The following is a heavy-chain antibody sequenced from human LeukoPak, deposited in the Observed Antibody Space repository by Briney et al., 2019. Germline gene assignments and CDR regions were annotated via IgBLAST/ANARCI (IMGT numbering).Heavy chain of an antibody. V-gene: IGHV3-48*03. CDR1: GFTFSSYE. Sequence: GGSLRLSCAASGFTFSSYEMNWVRQAPGKGLEWVSYISSSGSTIYYADSVKGRFTISRDNAKNSLYLQTNSLRAEDTAVYYCARVRGEAFDIWGQGTMVTVSS. J-gene: IGHJ3*02. CDR3: ARVRGEAFDI. D-gene: IGHD3-10*01. CDR2: ISSSGSTI.